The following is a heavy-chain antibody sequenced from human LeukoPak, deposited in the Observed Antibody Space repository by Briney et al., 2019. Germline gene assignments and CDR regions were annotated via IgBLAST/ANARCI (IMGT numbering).Heavy chain of an antibody. V-gene: IGHV4-38-2*02. Sequence: SETLSLTCTVSGYSITSDYYWGWIRQPPGKGLVWIGSIYHSGSTFYNPSLKGRVTISVDTSKNQFSLKMSSVTAADTAVYYCAREQRGATVTTGELDYWGQGTLVTVSS. CDR1: GYSITSDYY. D-gene: IGHD4-17*01. CDR2: IYHSGST. CDR3: AREQRGATVTTGELDY. J-gene: IGHJ4*02.